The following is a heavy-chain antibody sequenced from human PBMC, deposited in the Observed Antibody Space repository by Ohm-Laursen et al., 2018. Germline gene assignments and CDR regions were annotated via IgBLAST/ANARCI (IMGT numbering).Heavy chain of an antibody. J-gene: IGHJ6*02. CDR2: ISGSGGST. Sequence: GSLRLSCSASGFTFSSYAMSWVRQAPGKGLEWVSAISGSGGSTYYADSVKGRFTISRDNSKNTVYLQMNSLRAEDTAVYYCAGGYYFDDGGTGDGMDVWGQGTTVTVS. V-gene: IGHV3-23*01. CDR3: AGGYYFDDGGTGDGMDV. CDR1: GFTFSSYA. D-gene: IGHD3-22*01.